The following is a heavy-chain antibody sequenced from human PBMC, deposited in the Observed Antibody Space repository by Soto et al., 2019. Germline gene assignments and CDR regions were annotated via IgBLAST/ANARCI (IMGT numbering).Heavy chain of an antibody. CDR3: ARRGPGTYFDY. J-gene: IGHJ4*02. CDR1: GFTFSSYA. D-gene: IGHD6-13*01. CDR2: VSGSGGST. V-gene: IGHV3-23*01. Sequence: EVQLLESGGGLVQPGGSLRLSCAASGFTFSSYAMRWVRQAPGKGLEWVSAVSGSGGSTYYADSVKGRFTISRDNSNKTLYLQMNRLMAEETVVHYGARRGPGTYFDYWGQGDLVTVSS.